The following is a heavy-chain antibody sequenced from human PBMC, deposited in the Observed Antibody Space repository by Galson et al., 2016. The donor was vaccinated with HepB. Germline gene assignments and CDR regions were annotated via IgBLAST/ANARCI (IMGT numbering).Heavy chain of an antibody. Sequence: SETLSLTCGVFGGTFNGYYWTWIRQPPGKGLEWIGEINHSGNTNYNPSLKSRVTLSVDMSKNQFTLELTYVTAADTAIYYCARGTYYDSATRFDPWGQGTLVTVAA. D-gene: IGHD3-3*01. CDR2: INHSGNT. V-gene: IGHV4-34*01. CDR1: GGTFNGYY. CDR3: ARGTYYDSATRFDP. J-gene: IGHJ5*02.